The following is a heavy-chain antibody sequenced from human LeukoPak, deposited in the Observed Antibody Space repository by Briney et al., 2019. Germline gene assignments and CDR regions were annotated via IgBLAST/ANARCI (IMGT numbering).Heavy chain of an antibody. D-gene: IGHD3-9*01. J-gene: IGHJ2*01. CDR2: IYYSGST. CDR1: GGSISSYY. V-gene: IGHV4-59*01. CDR3: ASVPHYDILLSGPLDWYFDL. Sequence: PSETLSLTCTVSGGSISSYYWSWIRQPPGKGLEWIGYIYYSGSTNYNPSLKSRVTISVDTSKNQFSLKLSSVTAADTAVYYCASVPHYDILLSGPLDWYFDLWGRGTLVTVSS.